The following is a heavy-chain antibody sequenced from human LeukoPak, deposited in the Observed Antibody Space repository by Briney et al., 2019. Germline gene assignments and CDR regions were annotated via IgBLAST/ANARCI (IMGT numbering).Heavy chain of an antibody. D-gene: IGHD3-22*01. CDR2: INHSGST. CDR3: ARGKRGKGLKTYYYDSSGYWPIDY. CDR1: GGSFSGYY. J-gene: IGHJ4*02. V-gene: IGHV4-34*01. Sequence: PSETPSLTCAVYGGSFSGYYWSWIRQPPGKGLEWIGEINHSGSTNYNPSLKSRVTISVDTSKNQFSLKLSSVTAADTAVYYCARGKRGKGLKTYYYDSSGYWPIDYWGQGTLVTVSS.